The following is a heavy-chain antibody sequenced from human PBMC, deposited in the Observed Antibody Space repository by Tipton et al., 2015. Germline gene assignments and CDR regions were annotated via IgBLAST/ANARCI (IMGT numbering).Heavy chain of an antibody. CDR3: ATIVGAPRGYYYYDMDV. Sequence: SLRLSCEASHFPFSNYGMHWVRQAPGEGLEWVALVFYDGTEKHHAASVKGRFTISRDNAKNSLYLQMNTLRAEDTAVYYCATIVGAPRGYYYYDMDVWGQGTTVTVSS. J-gene: IGHJ6*02. D-gene: IGHD1-26*01. CDR1: HFPFSNYG. V-gene: IGHV3-33*03. CDR2: VFYDGTEK.